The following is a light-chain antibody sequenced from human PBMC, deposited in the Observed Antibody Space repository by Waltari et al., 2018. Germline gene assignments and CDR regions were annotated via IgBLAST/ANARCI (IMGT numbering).Light chain of an antibody. J-gene: IGLJ3*02. V-gene: IGLV1-40*01. CDR3: QSFDIRLSGGVV. CDR1: SSNIGAGHD. Sequence: QSVLTQPPSMSGAPGQRVTISCTGSSSNIGAGHDVHWYQVFPGTAPKLLIYGNNNLPSGVPVRVSGSKSDTSASLAIGGLQAEDEADYYCQSFDIRLSGGVVFGGGTKVTVL. CDR2: GNN.